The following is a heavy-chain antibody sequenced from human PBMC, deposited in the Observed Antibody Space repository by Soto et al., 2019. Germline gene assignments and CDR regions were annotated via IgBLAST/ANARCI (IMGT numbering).Heavy chain of an antibody. Sequence: PGESLKISCKASGYIFVNYWIGWVRQMPGKGLEWMGIIYPGDSDTRYSPSFQGHVTISADKSISTAYLQWSSLRASDSAIYYCARAPLPADGWGALTWFDSSGQGTLVTVAS. CDR3: ARAPLPADGWGALTWFDS. D-gene: IGHD2-2*01. V-gene: IGHV5-51*01. CDR1: GYIFVNYW. J-gene: IGHJ5*01. CDR2: IYPGDSDT.